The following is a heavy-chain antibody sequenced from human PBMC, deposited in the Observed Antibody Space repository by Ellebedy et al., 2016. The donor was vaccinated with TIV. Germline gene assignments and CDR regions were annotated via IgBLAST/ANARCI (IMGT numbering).Heavy chain of an antibody. V-gene: IGHV4-39*01. CDR3: ARKGLRIRGIIMFDS. CDR1: GAPIRGADHY. J-gene: IGHJ4*02. D-gene: IGHD3-10*01. CDR2: IYYSGRT. Sequence: MPSETLSLTCSVSGAPIRGADHYWDWIRQPPGKGLEWIGSIYYSGRTFYSMSFRSRVTISVDTLKNQFFLKLKSVTAADSAVYDCARKGLRIRGIIMFDSWGPGTLVTVSS.